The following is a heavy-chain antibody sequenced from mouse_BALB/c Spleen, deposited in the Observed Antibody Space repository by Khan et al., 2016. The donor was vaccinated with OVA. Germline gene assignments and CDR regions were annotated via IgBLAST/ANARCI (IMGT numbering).Heavy chain of an antibody. J-gene: IGHJ2*01. CDR1: GYTFSGYW. D-gene: IGHD1-1*01. V-gene: IGHV1-9*01. CDR2: ILPGSGSR. Sequence: VQLQQSGAELMKPGASVKISCKATGYTFSGYWLEWVKQRPGHGLEWIGEILPGSGSRNYNEKFKGKATLTADISSKTTYMQLSSLTSEDSAVYDCARVNYGSRDYFDYWGQGTTLTVSS. CDR3: ARVNYGSRDYFDY.